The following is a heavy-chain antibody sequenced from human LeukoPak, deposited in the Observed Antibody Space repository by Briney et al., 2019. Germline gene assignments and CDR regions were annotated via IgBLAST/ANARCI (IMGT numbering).Heavy chain of an antibody. D-gene: IGHD3-10*01. CDR3: ARGTWVRGVITNWFDP. CDR2: IYTSGST. CDR1: GGSISSYY. V-gene: IGHV4-4*07. Sequence: SETLSLTCTVSGGSISSYYWSWIRQPAGKGLEWIGRIYTSGSTNYNPSLKSRVTMSVDTSKNQFSLKRSSVTAADTAVYYCARGTWVRGVITNWFDPWGQGTLVTVSS. J-gene: IGHJ5*02.